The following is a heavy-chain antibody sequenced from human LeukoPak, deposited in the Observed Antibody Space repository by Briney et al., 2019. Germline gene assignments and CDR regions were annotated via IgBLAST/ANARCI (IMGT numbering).Heavy chain of an antibody. J-gene: IGHJ3*02. CDR1: GFTFSSYS. D-gene: IGHD6-6*01. CDR3: ARGSESSSSGSAFDI. CDR2: ISSSSSYI. Sequence: GGSLRLSCAASGFTFSSYSMNWVRQAPGKGLEWVSSISSSSSYIYYADSVKGRFTISRDNAKNSLYLQMNSLRAEDTAVYYCARGSESSSSGSAFDIWGQGTMVTVSS. V-gene: IGHV3-21*01.